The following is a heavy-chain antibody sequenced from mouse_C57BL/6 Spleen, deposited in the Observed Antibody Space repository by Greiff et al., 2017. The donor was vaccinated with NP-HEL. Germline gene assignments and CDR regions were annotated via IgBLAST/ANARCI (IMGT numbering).Heavy chain of an antibody. D-gene: IGHD3-2*02. CDR1: GFNIKDYY. J-gene: IGHJ3*01. V-gene: IGHV14-2*01. CDR2: IDPEDGET. CDR3: ASTDSSGLGWFAY. Sequence: VQLKESGAELVKPGASVKLSCTASGFNIKDYYMHWVKQRTEQGLEWIGRIDPEDGETKYAPKFQGKATITADTSSNTAYLQLSSLTSEDTAVYYCASTDSSGLGWFAYWGQGTLVTVSA.